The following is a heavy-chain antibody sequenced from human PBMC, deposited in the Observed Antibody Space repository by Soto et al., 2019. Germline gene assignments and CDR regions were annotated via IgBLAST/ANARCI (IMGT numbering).Heavy chain of an antibody. Sequence: ETLSLTCTVSGGSVSNSNYYWGWIRQPPGKGLEWIGSVYYRGRSYSKSSVKSRVTISVDTSKNKFSLNLNSVTASDTAVYYCVSQRTSVLTQAYFDYWGPGALVTVSS. CDR1: GGSVSNSNYY. CDR2: VYYRGRS. V-gene: IGHV4-39*01. CDR3: VSQRTSVLTQAYFDY. J-gene: IGHJ4*02. D-gene: IGHD2-8*01.